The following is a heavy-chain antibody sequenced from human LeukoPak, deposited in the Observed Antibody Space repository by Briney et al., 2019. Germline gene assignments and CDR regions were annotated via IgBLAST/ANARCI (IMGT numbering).Heavy chain of an antibody. J-gene: IGHJ4*02. CDR1: GGSISSSSYY. CDR2: IYYSGST. Sequence: SETLSLTCTVSGGSISSSSYYWGWIRQPPGKGLEWIGSIYYSGSTYYNPSLKSRVTISVDTSKNQFSLKLSSVTAADTAVYYCARGEVAGTLYFDYWGQGTLVTVSS. V-gene: IGHV4-39*07. CDR3: ARGEVAGTLYFDY. D-gene: IGHD6-19*01.